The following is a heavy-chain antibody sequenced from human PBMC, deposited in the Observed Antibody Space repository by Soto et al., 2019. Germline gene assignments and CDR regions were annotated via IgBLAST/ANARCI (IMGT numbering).Heavy chain of an antibody. J-gene: IGHJ4*02. CDR3: ARVPLDYSNSHYFDF. Sequence: PSETLSLTCTVSGGSVSSGSFYWSWIRQPPGKGLEWIGFIYNNRSFNYNPSLKSRVTISVDTPKHQFSLKLSSVTAADTAVYYCARVPLDYSNSHYFDFWGQGALVTVSS. CDR1: GGSVSSGSFY. D-gene: IGHD6-6*01. CDR2: IYNNRSF. V-gene: IGHV4-61*01.